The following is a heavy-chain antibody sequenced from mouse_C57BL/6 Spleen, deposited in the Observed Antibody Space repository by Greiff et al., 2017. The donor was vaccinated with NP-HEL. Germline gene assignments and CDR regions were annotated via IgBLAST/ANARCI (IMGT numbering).Heavy chain of an antibody. CDR2: INPGSGGT. CDR1: GYAFTNYL. Sequence: QVQLQQSGAELVRPGTSVKVSCKASGYAFTNYLIEWVKQRPGQGLEWIGVINPGSGGTNYNEKFKGKATLTADKSSSTAYMQLSSLTSEDSAVYCGARAQTAQASWFAYWGQGTLVTVSA. D-gene: IGHD3-2*02. CDR3: ARAQTAQASWFAY. V-gene: IGHV1-54*01. J-gene: IGHJ3*01.